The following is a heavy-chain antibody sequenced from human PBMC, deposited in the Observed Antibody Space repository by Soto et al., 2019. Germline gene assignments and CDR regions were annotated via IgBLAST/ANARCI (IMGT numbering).Heavy chain of an antibody. D-gene: IGHD1-26*01. CDR2: MQPSTGRT. Sequence: ASVKVSCKASGYSFTSLDINWVRQTAGRGLEWMGWMQPSTGRTGYAQKFQGRVTMTRDTSINTAYMELTTLTSDDTAFYYCARGVSAGVDYWGQGTLVTVSS. J-gene: IGHJ4*02. V-gene: IGHV1-8*01. CDR3: ARGVSAGVDY. CDR1: GYSFTSLD.